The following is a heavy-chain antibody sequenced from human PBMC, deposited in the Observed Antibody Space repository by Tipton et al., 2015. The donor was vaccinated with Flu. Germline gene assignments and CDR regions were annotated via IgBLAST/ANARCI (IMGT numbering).Heavy chain of an antibody. CDR1: GFTFSSYE. CDR2: ISSSGSTI. CDR3: ARGSDIVVVVAATPGWFDP. Sequence: SLRLSCAASGFTFSSYEMNWVRQAPGKGLEWVSYISSSGSTIYYADSVKGRFTISRDNAKNSLYLQMNSLRAEDTAVYYCARGSDIVVVVAATPGWFDPWGQGTLVTVSS. J-gene: IGHJ5*02. V-gene: IGHV3-48*03. D-gene: IGHD2-15*01.